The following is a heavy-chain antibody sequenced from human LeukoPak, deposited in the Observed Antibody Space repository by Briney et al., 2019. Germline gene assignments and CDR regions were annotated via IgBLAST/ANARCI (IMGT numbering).Heavy chain of an antibody. CDR3: AGSSGWYHPGYYFDY. J-gene: IGHJ4*02. Sequence: SVKVSCKASGGTFSNYAISWVRQAPGQGLEWMGGIIPIFGTANYAQKFQGRVTITADKSTSTAYMELSSLRSEDTAVYYCAGSSGWYHPGYYFDYWGQGTLVTVSS. D-gene: IGHD6-19*01. CDR1: GGTFSNYA. V-gene: IGHV1-69*06. CDR2: IIPIFGTA.